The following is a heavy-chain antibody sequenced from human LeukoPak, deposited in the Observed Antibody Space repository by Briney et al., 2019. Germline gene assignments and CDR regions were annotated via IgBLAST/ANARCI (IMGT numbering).Heavy chain of an antibody. CDR3: ARAIKAAAYFDY. CDR1: GYTFTGYY. J-gene: IGHJ4*02. V-gene: IGHV1-2*02. D-gene: IGHD6-13*01. CDR2: INPNSGGT. Sequence: ASVKVSCKASGYTFTGYYMHWVRQAPGQGLEWMGWINPNSGGTNYAQKFQGRVTMTRDTSISTAYMDLSRLRSDDTAVYSCARAIKAAAYFDYWGQGTLVTVPS.